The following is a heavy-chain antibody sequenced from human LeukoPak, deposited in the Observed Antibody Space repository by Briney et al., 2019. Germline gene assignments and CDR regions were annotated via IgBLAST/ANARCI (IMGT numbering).Heavy chain of an antibody. CDR3: ASGATVVQHFDY. J-gene: IGHJ4*02. CDR1: GHSFTSYW. CDR2: IYPGDSET. Sequence: GESLKISCKDSGHSFTSYWIGWVRQMPGKGLEWMGIIYPGDSETRYSPSFEGQVTISADKSISTAYLQWSSLKASDTAMYYCASGATVVQHFDYWGQGTLVTVSS. D-gene: IGHD1-1*01. V-gene: IGHV5-51*01.